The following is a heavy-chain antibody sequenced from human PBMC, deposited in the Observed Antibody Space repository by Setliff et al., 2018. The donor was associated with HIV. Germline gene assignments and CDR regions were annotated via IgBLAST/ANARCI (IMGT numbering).Heavy chain of an antibody. CDR2: IYYSGST. V-gene: IGHV4-39*01. J-gene: IGHJ6*03. CDR1: GGSISSDYYF. Sequence: SETLSLTCTVSGGSISSDYYFWGWIRQPPGKGLEWIGTIYYSGSTYFNPSLKSRLTISVDTSKNQFSLKLSSVTAADTAVYYCAWTKDCSSSSCPGTHHYYYMDVWGKGTTVTVSS. CDR3: AWTKDCSSSSCPGTHHYYYMDV. D-gene: IGHD2-2*01.